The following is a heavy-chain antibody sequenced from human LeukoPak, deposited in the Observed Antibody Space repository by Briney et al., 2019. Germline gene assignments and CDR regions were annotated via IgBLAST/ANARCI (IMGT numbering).Heavy chain of an antibody. D-gene: IGHD3-10*01. CDR1: GGSISSGGYS. CDR3: ARAGLWFGEARFDP. Sequence: SQTPSLTCAVSGGSISSGGYSWSWIRQPPGKGLEWVGYIYHSGSTYYNPSLKSRVTISVDRSKNQFSLKLSSVTAADTAVYYCARAGLWFGEARFDPWGQGTLVTVSS. CDR2: IYHSGST. V-gene: IGHV4-30-2*01. J-gene: IGHJ5*02.